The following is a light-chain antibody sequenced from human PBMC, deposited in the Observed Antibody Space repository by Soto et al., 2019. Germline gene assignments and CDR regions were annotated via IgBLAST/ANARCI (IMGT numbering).Light chain of an antibody. CDR1: QTVLYSYNKKDC. Sequence: DIVMTQSPDSLAVSLGERATINCKSSQTVLYSYNKKDCISWYQQRPGQSPKVLISWASTRESGVPDRFTGGGSGTHFPLTIRKLQAEDVAVYYCQQYCTNPLPFGQGTKVEL. V-gene: IGKV4-1*01. CDR3: QQYCTNPLP. J-gene: IGKJ1*01. CDR2: WAS.